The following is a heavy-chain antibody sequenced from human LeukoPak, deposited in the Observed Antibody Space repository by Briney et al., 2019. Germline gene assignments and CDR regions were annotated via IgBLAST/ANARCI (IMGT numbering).Heavy chain of an antibody. CDR3: ARGGGVLLWFGELFDLDY. D-gene: IGHD3-10*01. J-gene: IGHJ4*02. V-gene: IGHV7-4-1*02. Sequence: ASVKVSCKASGYTFTSYAMNWVRQAPGQGLEWMGWINTNTGNPTYAQGFTGRFVFSLDTSVSTAYLQISSLKAEDTAVYYCARGGGVLLWFGELFDLDYWGQGILVTVSS. CDR1: GYTFTSYA. CDR2: INTNTGNP.